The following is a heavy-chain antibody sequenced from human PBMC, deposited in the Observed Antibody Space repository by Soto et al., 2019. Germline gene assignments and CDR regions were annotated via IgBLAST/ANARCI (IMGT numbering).Heavy chain of an antibody. J-gene: IGHJ5*02. V-gene: IGHV4-4*07. CDR1: GASIRSYH. CDR2: MQHTGNT. D-gene: IGHD3-16*01. CDR3: AKDVSSRRWFDP. Sequence: TLSLTCAVSGASIRSYHWSWIRQPAGKGLEWIGRMQHTGNTNYNPSLKSRVTMSVDTSKNQISLKMTSVTAADTAVYFCAKDVSSRRWFDPWGQGILVTVSS.